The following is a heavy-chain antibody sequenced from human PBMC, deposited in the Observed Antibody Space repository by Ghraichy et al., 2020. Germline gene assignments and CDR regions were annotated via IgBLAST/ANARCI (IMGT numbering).Heavy chain of an antibody. V-gene: IGHV4-34*01. Sequence: SQTRSLTCAVYVGSFSGYYWTWIRQPPGKGLEWIGDINHSGSTNYNPSLKSRVTISVDTSNNQFSLKMTSVTAADTALYYCARHRGPFLDAFHIWGQGTMVTVSS. CDR1: VGSFSGYY. CDR2: INHSGST. CDR3: ARHRGPFLDAFHI. D-gene: IGHD3-3*01. J-gene: IGHJ3*02.